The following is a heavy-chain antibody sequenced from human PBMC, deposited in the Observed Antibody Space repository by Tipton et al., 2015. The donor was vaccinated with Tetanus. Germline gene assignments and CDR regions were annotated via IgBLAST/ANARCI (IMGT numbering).Heavy chain of an antibody. CDR3: GRVPVDDGAKGGNIDY. J-gene: IGHJ4*02. D-gene: IGHD4-23*01. V-gene: IGHV4-39*07. CDR2: IYYSGST. Sequence: TLSLTCTVSGGSISSSSYYWGWIRQPPGKGLEWIGSIYYSGSTYYNPSLESRVTISIDTSKNQFSLKLSSVTAADTAVYYCGRVPVDDGAKGGNIDYWGQGTQVTVSS. CDR1: GGSISSSSYY.